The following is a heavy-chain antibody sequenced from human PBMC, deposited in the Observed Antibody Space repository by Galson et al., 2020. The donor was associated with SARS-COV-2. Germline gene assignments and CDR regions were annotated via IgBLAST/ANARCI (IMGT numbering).Heavy chain of an antibody. CDR1: GGSISSSSYY. V-gene: IGHV4-39*01. CDR2: IYYSGST. Sequence: ASETLSLTCTVSGGSISSSSYYWGWIRQPPGKGLEWIGSIYYSGSTYYNPSLKSRVTISVDTSKNQFSLKLSSVTAADTAVYYCARLRVRVWCGELAPHEFDYWGQGTLVTVSS. J-gene: IGHJ4*02. CDR3: ARLRVRVWCGELAPHEFDY. D-gene: IGHD3-10*01.